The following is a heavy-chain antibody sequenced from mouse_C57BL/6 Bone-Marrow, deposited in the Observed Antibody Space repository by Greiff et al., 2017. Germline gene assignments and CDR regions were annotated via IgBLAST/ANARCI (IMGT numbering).Heavy chain of an antibody. V-gene: IGHV1-15*01. D-gene: IGHD1-1*01. CDR3: KGGSPTPTVGGGDY. Sequence: QVQLKESGAELVRPGASVTLSCKASGYTFTDYEMHWVKQTPVHGLEWIGAIDPETGGTAYNQKFKGKAILTADKSSSTAYMELRSLTSEDSAVYYCKGGSPTPTVGGGDYWGQGTTLTVSS. J-gene: IGHJ2*01. CDR1: GYTFTDYE. CDR2: IDPETGGT.